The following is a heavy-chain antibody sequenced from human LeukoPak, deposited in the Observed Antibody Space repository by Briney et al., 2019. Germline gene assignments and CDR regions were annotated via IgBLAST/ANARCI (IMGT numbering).Heavy chain of an antibody. J-gene: IGHJ4*02. Sequence: VASVKVSCKASGYTFTSYYMHWVRQAPGQGLEWMGIINPSGGSTSYAQKFQGRVTMPRDTSTSTVYMELSSLRSEDTAVYYCARDRYCSSTSCLYYFDYWGQGTLVTVSS. CDR3: ARDRYCSSTSCLYYFDY. V-gene: IGHV1-46*01. CDR2: INPSGGST. D-gene: IGHD2-2*01. CDR1: GYTFTSYY.